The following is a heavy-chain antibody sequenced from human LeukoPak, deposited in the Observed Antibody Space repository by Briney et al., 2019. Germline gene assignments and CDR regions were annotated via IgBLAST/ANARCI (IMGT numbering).Heavy chain of an antibody. CDR2: ISAYNGNT. V-gene: IGHV1-18*01. Sequence: GSVKVSCKASGYTFTSYGISWVRQAPGQGLEWMGWISAYNGNTNYAQKLQGRVTMTTDTSTSTAYMELRSLRSDGTAVYYCARDLSLTAMVPGSDYWGQGTLVTVSS. J-gene: IGHJ4*02. D-gene: IGHD5-18*01. CDR3: ARDLSLTAMVPGSDY. CDR1: GYTFTSYG.